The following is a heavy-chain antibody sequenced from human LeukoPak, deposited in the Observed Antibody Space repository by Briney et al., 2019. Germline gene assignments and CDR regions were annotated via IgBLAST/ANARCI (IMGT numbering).Heavy chain of an antibody. CDR2: INHSGST. D-gene: IGHD6-13*01. J-gene: IGHJ5*02. CDR1: GGSFSGYY. V-gene: IGHV4-34*01. Sequence: SETLSLTCAVYGGSFSGYYWSWIRQPPGKGLEWIGEINHSGSTNYNPSLKSRVTISVDTSKNQFSLKLSSVTAADTAVYYCARDRSSSWQNWFDPWGQGTLVTVSS. CDR3: ARDRSSSWQNWFDP.